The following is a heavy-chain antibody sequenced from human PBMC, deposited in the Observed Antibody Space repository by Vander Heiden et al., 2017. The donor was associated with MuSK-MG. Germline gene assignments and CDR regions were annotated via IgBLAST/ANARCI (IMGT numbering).Heavy chain of an antibody. D-gene: IGHD7-27*01. V-gene: IGHV3-48*01. Sequence: EVQLVESGGGLVQPGGSLRLSCAASGFTLSRYSTDWARQAPGKGLGWVSYISSSSDTTYYADSVKGRFTISRDNAKNSLYLQMHSLRAEDTAVYYCARIWGSWNFDYWGRGTLVTVSS. CDR1: GFTLSRYS. J-gene: IGHJ4*02. CDR2: ISSSSDTT. CDR3: ARIWGSWNFDY.